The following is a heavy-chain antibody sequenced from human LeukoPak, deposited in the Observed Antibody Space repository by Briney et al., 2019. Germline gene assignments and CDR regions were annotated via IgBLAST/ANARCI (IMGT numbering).Heavy chain of an antibody. CDR1: GFTFRNSS. CDR2: MNHDGSDQ. Sequence: GGSLRLSCAASGFTFRNSSMSWVRQAPGKGLEWVAYMNHDGSDQSHVDSVRGRFTISRDNAKNSLYLQMNSLRVEDTAVYYCARAAAYCSSSTCRTNFDSWGQGTLVAVSS. V-gene: IGHV3-7*01. J-gene: IGHJ4*02. D-gene: IGHD2-2*01. CDR3: ARAAAYCSSSTCRTNFDS.